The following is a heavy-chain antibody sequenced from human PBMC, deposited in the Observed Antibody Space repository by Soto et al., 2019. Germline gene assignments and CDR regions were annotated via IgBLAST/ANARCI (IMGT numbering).Heavy chain of an antibody. D-gene: IGHD3-22*01. CDR1: EFTFSSYG. J-gene: IGHJ4*02. CDR3: ARPPGGIYYDSSGYFDY. V-gene: IGHV3-33*01. Sequence: QVQLVESGGGVVQPGRSLRLSCAASEFTFSSYGMHWVRQAPGKGLEWVAVIWYDGSNKYYADSVKGRFTISRDNSKNTLYLQMNSLRAEDTAVYYCARPPGGIYYDSSGYFDYWGQGTLVTVSS. CDR2: IWYDGSNK.